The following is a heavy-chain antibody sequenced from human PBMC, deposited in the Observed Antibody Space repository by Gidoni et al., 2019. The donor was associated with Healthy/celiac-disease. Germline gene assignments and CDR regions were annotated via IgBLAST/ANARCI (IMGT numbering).Heavy chain of an antibody. CDR2: ISSSGSTI. CDR3: ARDRGDDGDPYYFDY. Sequence: VQLVEYGRGLVKPWGSLRLACADSGFTFSAYYMSWIRQAPEKGLEWVSYISSSGSTIDYADYVKGRLTISRDNAKISLYLQMKSLRAEDTGVYYCARDRGDDGDPYYFDYWVQGTLVTVSS. V-gene: IGHV3-11*01. D-gene: IGHD4-17*01. J-gene: IGHJ4*02. CDR1: GFTFSAYY.